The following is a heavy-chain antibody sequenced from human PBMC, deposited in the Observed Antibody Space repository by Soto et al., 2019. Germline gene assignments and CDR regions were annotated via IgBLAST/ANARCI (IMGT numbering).Heavy chain of an antibody. Sequence: SETLSLTCTVSGGSISSSSYYWGWIRQPPGKGLEWIGSIYYSGSTYYNPSLKSRVTISVDTSKNQFSLKLSSVTAADTAVYYCARQSGYGSGSYFYAAYYYYMDVWGKGTTVTVSS. CDR3: ARQSGYGSGSYFYAAYYYYMDV. D-gene: IGHD3-10*01. J-gene: IGHJ6*03. CDR2: IYYSGST. CDR1: GGSISSSSYY. V-gene: IGHV4-39*01.